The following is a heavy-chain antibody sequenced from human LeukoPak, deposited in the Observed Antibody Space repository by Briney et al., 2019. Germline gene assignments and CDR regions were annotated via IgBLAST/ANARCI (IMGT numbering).Heavy chain of an antibody. CDR1: GYTFTGYY. V-gene: IGHV1-2*02. Sequence: ASVKVSCRASGYTFTGYYMHWVRQAPGQGLEWMGWINPNSGGTNYAQKFQGRVTMTRDTSISTAYMELSRLRSDDTAVYYCARVYDSSGYYNGVSWFDPWGQGTLVTVSS. CDR2: INPNSGGT. CDR3: ARVYDSSGYYNGVSWFDP. J-gene: IGHJ5*02. D-gene: IGHD3-22*01.